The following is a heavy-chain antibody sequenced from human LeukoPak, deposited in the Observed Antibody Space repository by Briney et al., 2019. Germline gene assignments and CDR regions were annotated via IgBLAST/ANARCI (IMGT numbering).Heavy chain of an antibody. V-gene: IGHV4-4*02. CDR2: IYHAGST. Sequence: MPSETLSLTCTVSGASISSSNWWTWVRQPPGEALEWIGEIYHAGSTKYNPSLKSRVTISVDTSKNQFSLKLSSVTAADTAVYYCASYDSSGYYEDYWGQGTLVTVSS. J-gene: IGHJ4*02. CDR1: GASISSSNW. D-gene: IGHD3-22*01. CDR3: ASYDSSGYYEDY.